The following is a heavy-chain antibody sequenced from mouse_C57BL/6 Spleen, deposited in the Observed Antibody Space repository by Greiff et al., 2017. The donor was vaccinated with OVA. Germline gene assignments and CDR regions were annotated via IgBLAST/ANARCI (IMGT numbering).Heavy chain of an antibody. CDR1: GYTFTSYW. Sequence: VMLVESGAELAKPGASVKLSCKASGYTFTSYWMYWVKQRPGQGLEWIGYINPSSGYNKYKQKCKDKSTLTADNSSSTADMQLSSLTYEDAADYYSARHGSSYGYFDYWGQGTTLTVSS. J-gene: IGHJ2*01. V-gene: IGHV1-7*01. CDR3: ARHGSSYGYFDY. D-gene: IGHD1-1*01. CDR2: INPSSGYN.